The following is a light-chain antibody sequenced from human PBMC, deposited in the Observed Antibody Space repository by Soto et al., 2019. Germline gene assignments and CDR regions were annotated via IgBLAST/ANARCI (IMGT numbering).Light chain of an antibody. V-gene: IGKV3-15*01. J-gene: IGKJ4*01. CDR1: QSVSSY. CDR3: QQYNNWLT. Sequence: EIVMTQSPATLSVSPGERATLSCRASQSVSSYLAWYQQKPGQAPRLLIYGASTRATGIPARFSGSGSGTEFTLTISSLQSEDFAVYYCQQYNNWLTFGGGTKV. CDR2: GAS.